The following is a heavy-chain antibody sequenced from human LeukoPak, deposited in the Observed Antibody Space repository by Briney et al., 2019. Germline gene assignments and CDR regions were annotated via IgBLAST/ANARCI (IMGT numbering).Heavy chain of an antibody. Sequence: ASVKVSCKASGGTFSSYAISWVRQAPGQGLEWMGGIIPIFGTANYAQKFQGRVTITTDESTSTAYMELSSLRSEDTAVYYCARVGNSSPYYYYYMDVWGKGTTVTVSS. CDR1: GGTFSSYA. J-gene: IGHJ6*03. D-gene: IGHD6-13*01. V-gene: IGHV1-69*05. CDR3: ARVGNSSPYYYYYMDV. CDR2: IIPIFGTA.